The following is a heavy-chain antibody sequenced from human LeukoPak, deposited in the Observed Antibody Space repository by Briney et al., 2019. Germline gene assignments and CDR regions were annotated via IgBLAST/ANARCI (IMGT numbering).Heavy chain of an antibody. Sequence: PGGSLRLSCAASGFTFSDYWMHWVRQAPGKGLVWVSRINSDGSSTSYADSVKGRFTISRDNAKNTLYLQMNSLRAEDTAAYYCARGGVRDYYDSSGYYYEDWGQGTLVTVSS. V-gene: IGHV3-74*01. CDR1: GFTFSDYW. J-gene: IGHJ4*02. CDR3: ARGGVRDYYDSSGYYYED. CDR2: INSDGSST. D-gene: IGHD3-22*01.